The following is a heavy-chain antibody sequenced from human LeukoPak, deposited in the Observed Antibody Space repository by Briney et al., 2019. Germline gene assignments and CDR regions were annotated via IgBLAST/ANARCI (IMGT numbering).Heavy chain of an antibody. D-gene: IGHD5-24*01. CDR1: DDSISSSSYY. J-gene: IGHJ4*02. Sequence: PSETLSLTCTVSDDSISSSSYYWGWIRQPPGKGLEWIGSIYYSGSTYYNPSLKSRVTISVDTSKNQFSLKLSSVTAADTAVYFCAKGRNGYNLHGVALDYWGQGTLVTVSS. CDR2: IYYSGST. CDR3: AKGRNGYNLHGVALDY. V-gene: IGHV4-39*07.